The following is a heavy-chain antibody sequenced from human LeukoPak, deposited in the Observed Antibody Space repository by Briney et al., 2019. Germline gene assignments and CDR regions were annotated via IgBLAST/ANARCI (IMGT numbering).Heavy chain of an antibody. D-gene: IGHD5-18*01. CDR3: AKDPPRDTAKSRHDD. CDR1: GFTFSSCS. Sequence: GGSLRLSCVASGFTFSSCSMTWVRQAPGKGLECVSTITPTADWTFYADSVKGRFTISRDNSKNTLYLQMNSLRAEDTAVYYCAKDPPRDTAKSRHDDWGQGTLVTVSS. J-gene: IGHJ4*02. CDR2: ITPTADWT. V-gene: IGHV3-23*01.